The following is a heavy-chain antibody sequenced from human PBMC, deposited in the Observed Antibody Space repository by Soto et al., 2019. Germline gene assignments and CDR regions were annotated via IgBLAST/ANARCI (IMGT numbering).Heavy chain of an antibody. CDR3: TKVLGYCSGGNCSTFDY. D-gene: IGHD2-15*01. CDR2: IKSKADGGTT. V-gene: IGHV3-15*01. CDR1: GFPFSKAW. J-gene: IGHJ4*02. Sequence: EVQLVESGGGLVKPGGSLRLSCAASGFPFSKAWMSWVRQVPGKGLEWVGRIKSKADGGTTDYAAPVKGRFTISSDDSSNTRYLQMNSLKTEDTAVYYFTKVLGYCSGGNCSTFDYWGQGAVVTVSS.